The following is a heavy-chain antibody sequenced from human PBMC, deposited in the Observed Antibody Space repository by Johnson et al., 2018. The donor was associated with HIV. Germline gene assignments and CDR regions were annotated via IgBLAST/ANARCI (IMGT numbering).Heavy chain of an antibody. J-gene: IGHJ3*02. V-gene: IGHV3-30*04. D-gene: IGHD5-18*01. CDR3: ARELQLWFSAFDI. CDR2: ISYDGVNK. Sequence: QVQLVESGGGLVKPGGSLRLSCAASGITFSTYALHWVRQAPGEGLEWVAVISYDGVNKYYADSVKGRFTVSRDNSKNTLYLQMTSLRAEDMAVYYCARELQLWFSAFDIWGQGTMVTVSS. CDR1: GITFSTYA.